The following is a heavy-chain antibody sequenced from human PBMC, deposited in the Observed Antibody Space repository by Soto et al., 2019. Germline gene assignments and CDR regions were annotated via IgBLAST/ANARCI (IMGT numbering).Heavy chain of an antibody. CDR3: AKNFLFFVNSSWYGFFYYYCCMDV. J-gene: IGHJ6*03. V-gene: IGHV3-23*01. D-gene: IGHD6-13*01. CDR2: ISGSGGST. CDR1: GFTFSSYA. Sequence: QPGGSLRLSCAASGFTFSSYAMSWVRQAPGKGLKWDSAISGSGGSTYYADSGKDRFTISRDNSKHTLYLQMNSLRAEETAAYYSAKNFLFFVNSSWYGFFYYYCCMDVWGKYTTVTVS.